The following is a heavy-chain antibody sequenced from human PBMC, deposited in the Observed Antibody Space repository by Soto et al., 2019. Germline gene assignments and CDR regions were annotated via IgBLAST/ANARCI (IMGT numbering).Heavy chain of an antibody. CDR2: INPNSGGT. CDR1: GYTFTGYY. V-gene: IGHV1-2*04. CDR3: ARFHPIVVVPAANYYGMDV. J-gene: IGHJ6*02. D-gene: IGHD2-2*01. Sequence: QVQLVQSGAEVKKPGASVKVSCKASGYTFTGYYMHWVRQAPGQGLVWMGWINPNSGGTNYAQKFQGWVTSTRNTSISTAYMELSRLRSDDTAVYYCARFHPIVVVPAANYYGMDVWGQGTTVTVSS.